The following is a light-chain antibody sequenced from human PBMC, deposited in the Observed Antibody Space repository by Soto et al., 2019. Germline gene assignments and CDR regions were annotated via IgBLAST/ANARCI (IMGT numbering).Light chain of an antibody. J-gene: IGKJ2*01. CDR1: QSISTY. V-gene: IGKV1-39*01. CDR3: HQSYSTTYT. CDR2: AAS. Sequence: DIQMTHSPSSLSASVGDIVTITCRASQSISTYLNWYQQKPGKAPKVLIYAASSLQSGVPSRCSVSRSGTDFALNIGSLQHENVATYYCHQSYSTTYTFGQGTILEI.